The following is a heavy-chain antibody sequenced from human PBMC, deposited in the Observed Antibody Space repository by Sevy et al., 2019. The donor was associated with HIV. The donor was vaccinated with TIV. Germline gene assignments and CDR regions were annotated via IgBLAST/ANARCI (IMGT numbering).Heavy chain of an antibody. CDR2: IYYSGST. CDR1: GGSISSSNYY. V-gene: IGHV4-39*01. D-gene: IGHD6-19*01. J-gene: IGHJ5*02. CDR3: ARLSWYSSGWFWFDP. Sequence: TENLSLTCTVSGGSISSSNYYWGWIRQPPGKGMEWIGSIYYSGSTYYNPSLKSRVTISVDTSKNQFSLNLSSVTAADTALFYSARLSWYSSGWFWFDPWGHGTQVTVSS.